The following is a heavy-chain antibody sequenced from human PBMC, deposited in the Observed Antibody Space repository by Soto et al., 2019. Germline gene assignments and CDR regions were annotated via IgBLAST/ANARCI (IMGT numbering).Heavy chain of an antibody. J-gene: IGHJ4*02. CDR1: GFTFSSYA. V-gene: IGHV3-30-3*01. CDR2: ISYDGSNK. D-gene: IGHD3-10*01. CDR3: ARVITMVRGARDPFDY. Sequence: VGSLRLSCAASGFTFSSYAMHWVRQAPGKGLEWVAVISYDGSNKYYADSVKGRFTISRDNSKNTLYLQMNSLRAEDTAVYYCARVITMVRGARDPFDYWGQGTLVTVSS.